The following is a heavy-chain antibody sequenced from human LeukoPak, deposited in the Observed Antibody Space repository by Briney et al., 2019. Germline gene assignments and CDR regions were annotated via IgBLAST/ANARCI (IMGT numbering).Heavy chain of an antibody. Sequence: SETLSPICTVSGVSVSSEYWSWIRQPPGKGLEWIGYIYYSGSTNYNPSLKSRVTISVDTSKNQFSLKLSAVTAADTAVYYCARGTRYCSGGSCYRLDYWGHGTLVTVSS. V-gene: IGHV4-59*02. CDR3: ARGTRYCSGGSCYRLDY. J-gene: IGHJ4*03. CDR1: GVSVSSEY. D-gene: IGHD2-15*01. CDR2: IYYSGST.